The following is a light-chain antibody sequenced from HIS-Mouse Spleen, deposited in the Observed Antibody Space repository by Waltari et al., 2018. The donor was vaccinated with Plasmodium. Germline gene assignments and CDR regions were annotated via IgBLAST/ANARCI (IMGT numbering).Light chain of an antibody. CDR1: ALPNQY. CDR2: KGS. Sequence: SYELTQPPSVSVSPGQTARITCTGDALPNQYAFWYQQKPGQAPVLVIYKGSGRPSGIPERFSGSSSGTTVTLTISGVQAEDEADYYCQSADSSGTYRVFGGGTKLTVL. J-gene: IGLJ2*01. V-gene: IGLV3-25*03. CDR3: QSADSSGTYRV.